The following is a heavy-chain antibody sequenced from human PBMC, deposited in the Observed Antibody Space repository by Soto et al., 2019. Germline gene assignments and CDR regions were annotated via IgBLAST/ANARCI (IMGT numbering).Heavy chain of an antibody. CDR3: ARDRGYCSGGNCLYDP. CDR2: INPNSGGT. D-gene: IGHD2-15*01. V-gene: IGHV1-2*04. Sequence: VKVSCKASGYTFTGYYMHWVRQAPEQGLEWMGWINPNSGGTNYAQKFQGWVTMTRDTSISTASMELSGLRSDDTAVYYCARDRGYCSGGNCLYDPWGQGTLVTVSS. J-gene: IGHJ5*02. CDR1: GYTFTGYY.